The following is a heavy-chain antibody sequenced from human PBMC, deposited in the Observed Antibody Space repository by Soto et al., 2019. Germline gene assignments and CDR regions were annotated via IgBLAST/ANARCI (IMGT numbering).Heavy chain of an antibody. Sequence: SETLSLSCAVSNGSISSSNWWSWVRQPPGKGLEWIREIYHSGSTNYNPSLKSRVTISVDKSKNQFSLKLSSVTAADTAVYYCARAVGNHSYYMDVWGKGTTVTVSS. CDR1: NGSISSSNW. V-gene: IGHV4-4*02. CDR2: IYHSGST. D-gene: IGHD7-27*01. CDR3: ARAVGNHSYYMDV. J-gene: IGHJ6*03.